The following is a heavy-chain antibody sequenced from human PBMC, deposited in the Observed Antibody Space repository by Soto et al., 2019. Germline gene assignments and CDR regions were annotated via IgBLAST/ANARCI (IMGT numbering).Heavy chain of an antibody. V-gene: IGHV1-69*04. CDR1: EGTLSTST. J-gene: IGHJ4*02. CDR3: ARDSPIGSTFSGYDAIDS. Sequence: ASVKVSCKASEGTLSTSTFTWVRQAPGQGLEWMGRTIPLLNVADYAQDFQGRLTITADKSTSTTYMELTSLTSKDTAVYYCARDSPIGSTFSGYDAIDSWGQGTLVTVSS. D-gene: IGHD5-12*01. CDR2: TIPLLNVA.